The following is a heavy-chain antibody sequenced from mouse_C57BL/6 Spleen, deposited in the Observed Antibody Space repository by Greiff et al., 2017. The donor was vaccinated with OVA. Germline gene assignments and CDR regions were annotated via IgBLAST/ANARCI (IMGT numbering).Heavy chain of an antibody. CDR2: INPYNGDT. D-gene: IGHD1-1*01. CDR3: ARGRDYYGPFDY. J-gene: IGHJ2*01. Sequence: EVKLQQSGPELVKPGDSVKISCKASGYSFTGYFMNWVMQSHGKSLEWIGRINPYNGDTFYNQKFKGKATLTVDKSSSTAHMELRSLTSEDSAVYYCARGRDYYGPFDYWGQGTTLTVSS. CDR1: GYSFTGYF. V-gene: IGHV1-20*01.